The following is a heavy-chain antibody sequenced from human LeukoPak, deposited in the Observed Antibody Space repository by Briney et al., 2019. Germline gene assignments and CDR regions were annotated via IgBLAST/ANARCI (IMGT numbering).Heavy chain of an antibody. CDR2: IYRGGST. V-gene: IGHV3-66*01. J-gene: IGHJ6*04. CDR3: AELGITMIGGV. D-gene: IGHD3-10*02. CDR1: GFTVSSNY. Sequence: GGPLRLSCAASGFTVSSNYMSWVRQAPGKGLEWVSVIYRGGSTYYADSVKGRFTISRDNSKNTLYLQMNSLRAEDTAVYYCAELGITMIGGVWGKGTTVTISS.